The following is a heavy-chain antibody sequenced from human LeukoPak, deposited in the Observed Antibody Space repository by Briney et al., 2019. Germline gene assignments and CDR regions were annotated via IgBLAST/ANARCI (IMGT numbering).Heavy chain of an antibody. V-gene: IGHV4-34*01. D-gene: IGHD3-22*01. Sequence: SETLSLTCAVYGGSFSGYYWSWIRQPPGKGLEWIGEINHSGSTNYNPSLKSRVTISVDTSKNQFSLKPSSVTAADTAVYYCARGQRGYYDTRGYFDLWGRGTLVTVSS. CDR1: GGSFSGYY. J-gene: IGHJ2*01. CDR3: ARGQRGYYDTRGYFDL. CDR2: INHSGST.